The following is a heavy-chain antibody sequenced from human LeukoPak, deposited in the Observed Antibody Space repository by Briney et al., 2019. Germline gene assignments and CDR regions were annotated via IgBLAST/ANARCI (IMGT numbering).Heavy chain of an antibody. J-gene: IGHJ2*01. CDR2: KKQDGSEK. CDR1: GFTCSSYW. V-gene: IGHV3-7*03. Sequence: GGSLRLSCAASGFTCSSYWMSWVRQAPGRGLQWVANKKQDGSEKYYADSVEGRFTISRDNAKNTLYLQMNSLRAEDTAVYYCAKLVVVTATYWYFDLWGRGTLVGVSS. D-gene: IGHD2-21*02. CDR3: AKLVVVTATYWYFDL.